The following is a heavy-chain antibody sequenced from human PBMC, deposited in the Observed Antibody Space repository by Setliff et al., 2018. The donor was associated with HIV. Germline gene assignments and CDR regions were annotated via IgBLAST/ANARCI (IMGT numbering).Heavy chain of an antibody. CDR2: ISYDGSSK. Sequence: RLSCAASGFTFSSYGMHWVRQAPGKGLEWVAYISYDGSSKYYADSVKGRFTISRDNAKNSLYLQINSLRVEDTALYYCAKDTLPASARGSSMDVWGKGTTVTVSS. CDR3: AKDTLPASARGSSMDV. V-gene: IGHV3-30*06. J-gene: IGHJ6*03. CDR1: GFTFSSYG.